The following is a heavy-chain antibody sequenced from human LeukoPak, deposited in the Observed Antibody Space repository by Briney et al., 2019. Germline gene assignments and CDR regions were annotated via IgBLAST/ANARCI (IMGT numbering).Heavy chain of an antibody. CDR3: AREGGHCSGGSCYSVLYYYYMDV. J-gene: IGHJ6*03. V-gene: IGHV4-4*07. CDR1: GGSISSYS. CDR2: IYTIGST. D-gene: IGHD2-15*01. Sequence: SETLSLTCTVSGGSISSYSWSWIRQPAGKVLEWIGRIYTIGSTKYNPSLKSRVTMSLDTSKNHFSLKLSSVTAADTAVYYCAREGGHCSGGSCYSVLYYYYMDVWGKGTTVTISS.